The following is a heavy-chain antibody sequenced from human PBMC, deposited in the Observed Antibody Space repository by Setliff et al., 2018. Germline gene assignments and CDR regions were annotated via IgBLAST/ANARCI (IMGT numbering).Heavy chain of an antibody. CDR3: ARSPPTSTYYDFWSGYSYYFDY. V-gene: IGHV1-69*13. J-gene: IGHJ4*02. CDR2: IIPIFGTA. CDR1: GGTFSSYA. D-gene: IGHD3-3*01. Sequence: GASVKVSCKASGGTFSSYAISWVRQAPGQGLEWMGGIIPIFGTANYAQKFQGRVTITADESTSTAYMELSSLRSEDTAVYYCARSPPTSTYYDFWSGYSYYFDYWGQGTLVTVSS.